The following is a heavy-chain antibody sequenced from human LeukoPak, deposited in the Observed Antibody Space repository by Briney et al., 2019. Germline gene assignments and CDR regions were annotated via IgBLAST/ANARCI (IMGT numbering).Heavy chain of an antibody. V-gene: IGHV3-23*01. Sequence: TGGSLRLSCAASGFTFSSYAMSWVRQAPGKGLEWVSAISGSGGSTYYADSVKGRFTISRDNAKNSLYLQMNSLRAEDTAVYYCARGSGYSYGYRDYWGQGTLVTVSS. CDR3: ARGSGYSYGYRDY. J-gene: IGHJ4*02. CDR1: GFTFSSYA. CDR2: ISGSGGST. D-gene: IGHD5-18*01.